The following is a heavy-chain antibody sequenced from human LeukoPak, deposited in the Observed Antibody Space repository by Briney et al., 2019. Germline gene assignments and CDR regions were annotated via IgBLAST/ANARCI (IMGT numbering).Heavy chain of an antibody. J-gene: IGHJ4*02. V-gene: IGHV3-49*03. D-gene: IGHD6-19*01. CDR1: GFTFSDHY. Sequence: GGSLRLSCAASGFTFSDHYMSWIRQAPGKGLEWVGFIRSKAYGGTTEYAASVKGRFTISRDDSKSIAYLQMNSLKTEDTAVYYCTREGGWYGVDYWGQGTLVTVSS. CDR3: TREGGWYGVDY. CDR2: IRSKAYGGTT.